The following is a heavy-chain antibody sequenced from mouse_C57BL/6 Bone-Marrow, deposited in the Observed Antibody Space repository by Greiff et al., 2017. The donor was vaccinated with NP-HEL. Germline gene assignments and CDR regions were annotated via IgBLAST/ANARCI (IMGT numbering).Heavy chain of an antibody. Sequence: QVQLKESGPELVKPGASVKISCKASGYSFTSYYIHWVKQRPGQGLEWIGWIYPGSGNTKYNEKFKGKATLTADTSSSTAYMQLSSLTSEDSAVYYCARAGGYDPWFAYWGQGTLVTVSA. D-gene: IGHD2-3*01. J-gene: IGHJ3*01. CDR2: IYPGSGNT. CDR3: ARAGGYDPWFAY. V-gene: IGHV1-66*01. CDR1: GYSFTSYY.